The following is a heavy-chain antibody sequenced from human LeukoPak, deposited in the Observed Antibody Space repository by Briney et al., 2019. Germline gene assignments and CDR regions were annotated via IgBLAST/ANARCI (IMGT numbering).Heavy chain of an antibody. D-gene: IGHD3-3*01. CDR2: ISAYNGNT. Sequence: ASVKVSCTASGYTFTSYGISWVRQAPEQGLEWMGWISAYNGNTNYAQKLQGRVTMTTDTSTSTAYMELRSLRSDDTAVYYCARSPRITIFGVVINDAFDIWGQGTMVTVSS. V-gene: IGHV1-18*01. CDR3: ARSPRITIFGVVINDAFDI. J-gene: IGHJ3*02. CDR1: GYTFTSYG.